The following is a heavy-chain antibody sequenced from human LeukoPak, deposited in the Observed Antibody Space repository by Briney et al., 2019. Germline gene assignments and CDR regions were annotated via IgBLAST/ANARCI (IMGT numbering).Heavy chain of an antibody. V-gene: IGHV1-2*02. CDR2: INPNSGGT. CDR1: GYTFTGYY. D-gene: IGHD3-22*01. Sequence: AASVKVSCKASGYTFTGYYMHWVRQAPGQGLEWMGWINPNSGGTNYAQKFQGRVTMTRDTSISTAYMELSRLRSDDTAVYYCARADRYYDSSGYHDAFDIWGQGTMVTVSS. CDR3: ARADRYYDSSGYHDAFDI. J-gene: IGHJ3*02.